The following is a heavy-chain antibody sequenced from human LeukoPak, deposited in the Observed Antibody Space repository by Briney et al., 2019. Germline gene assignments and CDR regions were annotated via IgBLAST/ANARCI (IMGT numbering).Heavy chain of an antibody. CDR3: ASDTASSGYYYYYGMDV. D-gene: IGHD3-22*01. V-gene: IGHV3-11*01. Sequence: GGSLRLSCAASGFTFSDYYMSWIRQAPGKGLEWVSYISSSGSTIYYADSVKGRFTISRDNAKNSLYLQMNSLRAEDTAVYYCASDTASSGYYYYYGMDVWGQGTTVTVSS. J-gene: IGHJ6*02. CDR2: ISSSGSTI. CDR1: GFTFSDYY.